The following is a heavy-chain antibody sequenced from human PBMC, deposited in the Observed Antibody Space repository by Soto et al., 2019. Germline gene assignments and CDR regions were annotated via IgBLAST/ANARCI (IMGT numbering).Heavy chain of an antibody. CDR1: GFTFSSFE. CDR3: AREGPADGIDI. Sequence: TGGSLRLSCAASGFTFSSFEINWVRQAPGKGLECVSYISSSGSTKYYADSVKGRFTISRDNAKNPLFLQMNGLRAADTAVYYCAREGPADGIDIWGQGTMVTVSS. V-gene: IGHV3-48*03. CDR2: ISSSGSTK. J-gene: IGHJ3*02.